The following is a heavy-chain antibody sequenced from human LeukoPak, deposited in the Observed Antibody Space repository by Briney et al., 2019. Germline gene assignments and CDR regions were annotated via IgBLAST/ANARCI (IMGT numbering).Heavy chain of an antibody. CDR1: GGSISSYF. V-gene: IGHV4-59*01. D-gene: IGHD6-13*01. Sequence: ASETLSLTCTVSGGSISSYFWIWIRQPPGKGLEWIGYIYYSGSTNYNPSLESRVTISVDTSKNQFSLKLTSVTAADTAVYYCASGYSSSSDYLDYWGQGTLVTVSS. CDR2: IYYSGST. CDR3: ASGYSSSSDYLDY. J-gene: IGHJ4*02.